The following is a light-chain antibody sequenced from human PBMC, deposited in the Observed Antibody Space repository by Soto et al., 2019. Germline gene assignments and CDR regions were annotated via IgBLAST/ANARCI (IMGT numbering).Light chain of an antibody. CDR2: GNS. V-gene: IGLV1-40*01. Sequence: QSVLTQPPSVSGAPGQRVTISCTGSSSNIGAGYDVHWYQQRPETAPKLLIYGNSNRPSGVPDRFSGSKSGTSASLAITGLQAEDEADYYCQSYDSSLSGSNVFGTGTKLTVL. CDR3: QSYDSSLSGSNV. J-gene: IGLJ1*01. CDR1: SSNIGAGYD.